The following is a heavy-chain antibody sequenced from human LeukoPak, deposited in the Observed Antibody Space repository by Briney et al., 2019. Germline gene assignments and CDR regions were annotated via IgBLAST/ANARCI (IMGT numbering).Heavy chain of an antibody. V-gene: IGHV1-8*01. CDR2: MNPYSGNT. CDR1: GYTFTSYD. D-gene: IGHD6-13*01. J-gene: IGHJ6*02. CDR3: ARGGYSSSWYGPRGMDV. Sequence: EASVKVSCKASGYTFTSYDINWVRQATGQGLEWMGWMNPYSGNTGYAQKFQGRVTMTRNTSISTAYMELSSLRSEDTAVYYCARGGYSSSWYGPRGMDVWGQGTTVTVSS.